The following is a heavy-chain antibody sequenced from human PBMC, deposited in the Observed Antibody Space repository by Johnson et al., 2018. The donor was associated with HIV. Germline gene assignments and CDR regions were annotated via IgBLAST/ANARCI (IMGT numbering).Heavy chain of an antibody. CDR2: IYSGGTT. CDR1: GITVSSNY. J-gene: IGHJ3*02. Sequence: VQLVESGGGLVQPGGSLRLSCAASGITVSSNYMTWVRQAPGKGLEWVSVIYSGGTTYSADSVKGRFTISRDNAKNTLYLQMNSLRAEDTAVYYCAKDPGRQWLVMCAFDIWGQGTMVTVSS. CDR3: AKDPGRQWLVMCAFDI. V-gene: IGHV3-66*01. D-gene: IGHD6-19*01.